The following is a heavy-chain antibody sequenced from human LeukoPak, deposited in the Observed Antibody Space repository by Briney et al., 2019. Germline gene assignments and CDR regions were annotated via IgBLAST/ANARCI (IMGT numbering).Heavy chain of an antibody. V-gene: IGHV3-33*01. CDR3: ARAGELRSSFDY. D-gene: IGHD4-17*01. J-gene: IGHJ4*02. CDR2: IWYDGSNK. CDR1: GFTFSSYG. Sequence: TGRSLRLSCAASGFTFSSYGMHWVRQAPGKGLEWVAVIWYDGSNKYYADSVKSRFTISRDNSKNTLYLQMNSLRAEDTAVYYCARAGELRSSFDYWGQGTLVTVSS.